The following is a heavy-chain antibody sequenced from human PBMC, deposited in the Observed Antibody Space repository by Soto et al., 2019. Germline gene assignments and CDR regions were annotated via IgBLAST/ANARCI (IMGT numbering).Heavy chain of an antibody. Sequence: SETLSLTCAVYGGSFIGYYWSWIRQPPGKGLEWIGEINHSGSTNYNPSLKSRVTISVDTSKNQFSLKLSSVTAADTAVYYCARGAQGYSSGWYLGYYYYGMDVWGQGTTVTVSS. CDR2: INHSGST. D-gene: IGHD6-19*01. J-gene: IGHJ6*02. CDR1: GGSFIGYY. CDR3: ARGAQGYSSGWYLGYYYYGMDV. V-gene: IGHV4-34*01.